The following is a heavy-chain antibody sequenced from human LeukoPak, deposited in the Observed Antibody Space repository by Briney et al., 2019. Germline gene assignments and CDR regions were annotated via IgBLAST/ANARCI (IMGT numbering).Heavy chain of an antibody. CDR1: EYTFTGYY. CDR2: INPNSGGT. D-gene: IGHD3-9*01. J-gene: IGHJ5*02. Sequence: ASVKVSCKASEYTFTGYYMHWVRQAPGQGLEWMGWINPNSGGTNYAQKFQGRVTMTRDTSISTAYMELSRLRSDDTAVYYCASQDYDILTGYRNWFDPWGQGTLVTVS. V-gene: IGHV1-2*02. CDR3: ASQDYDILTGYRNWFDP.